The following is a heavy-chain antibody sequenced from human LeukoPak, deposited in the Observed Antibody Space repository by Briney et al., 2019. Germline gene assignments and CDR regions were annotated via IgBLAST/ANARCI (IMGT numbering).Heavy chain of an antibody. D-gene: IGHD3-3*01. V-gene: IGHV4-39*01. CDR1: GGSISSSSYY. Sequence: PSETLSLTCTVSGGSISSSSYYWGWIRQPPGKGLEWIGSIYYSGSTYYNPSLKSRVTISVDTSKNQFSLKLSSVTAADTAVYYCARHCSEWSNWFDPWGQGTLVTVSS. CDR3: ARHCSEWSNWFDP. CDR2: IYYSGST. J-gene: IGHJ5*02.